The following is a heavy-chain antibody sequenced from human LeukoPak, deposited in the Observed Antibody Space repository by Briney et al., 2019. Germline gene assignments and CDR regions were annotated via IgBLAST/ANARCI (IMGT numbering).Heavy chain of an antibody. D-gene: IGHD3-22*01. CDR2: ISGSGGST. J-gene: IGHJ5*02. CDR1: GGSISSYY. Sequence: TSETLSLTCTVSGGSISSYYWSWIRQPPGKGLEWVSAISGSGGSTYHADSVKGRFTISRDNSRNTLYLQMNSLRAEDTAVYYCAKAAYVVITTNDWFDPWGQGTLVTVSS. CDR3: AKAAYVVITTNDWFDP. V-gene: IGHV3-23*01.